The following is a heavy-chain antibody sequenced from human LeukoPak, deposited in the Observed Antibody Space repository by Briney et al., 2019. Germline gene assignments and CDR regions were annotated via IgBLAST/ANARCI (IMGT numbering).Heavy chain of an antibody. CDR2: MTPNTGNT. V-gene: IGHV1-8*03. Sequence: ASVKVSCKASGYTFISYDIHWVRQATGQGLEWMGWMTPNTGNTGYAQKFQGRVTITRNTSISTAYMELSSLRSEDTAVYYCARAFCSSTSCYTDFWGQGTLVTVSS. CDR3: ARAFCSSTSCYTDF. D-gene: IGHD2-2*02. J-gene: IGHJ4*02. CDR1: GYTFISYD.